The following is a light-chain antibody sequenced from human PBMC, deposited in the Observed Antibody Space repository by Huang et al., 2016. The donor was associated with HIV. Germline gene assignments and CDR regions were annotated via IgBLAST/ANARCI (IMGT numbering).Light chain of an antibody. CDR2: ATS. CDR3: QLYGSSPPYT. Sequence: EIVLTQSPGTLSLSPGERASLFCRARQSLGSKYIAWYQQKPGQAPRLLIYATSTRATGIPDRFSGSGSGTDFTLIISRLEPEDFVVYYCQLYGSSPPYTFGQGTKLEIK. J-gene: IGKJ2*01. V-gene: IGKV3-20*01. CDR1: QSLGSKY.